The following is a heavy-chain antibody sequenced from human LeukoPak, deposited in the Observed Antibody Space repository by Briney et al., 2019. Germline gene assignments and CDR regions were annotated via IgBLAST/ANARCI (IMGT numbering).Heavy chain of an antibody. J-gene: IGHJ3*02. CDR3: ARGDSSGYQDDAFDI. CDR2: IIPIFGTA. V-gene: IGHV1-69*05. D-gene: IGHD3-22*01. CDR1: GGTFSSYA. Sequence: SVTGSCKASGGTFSSYAISWVRQAPGQGLEWMGGIIPIFGTANYAQKFQGRVTITTDESTSTAYMELSSLRSEDTAVYYCARGDSSGYQDDAFDIWGQGTMVTVSS.